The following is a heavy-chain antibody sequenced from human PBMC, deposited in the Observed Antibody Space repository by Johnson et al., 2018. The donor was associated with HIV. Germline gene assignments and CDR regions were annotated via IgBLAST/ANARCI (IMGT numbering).Heavy chain of an antibody. CDR1: GFSFSSYA. V-gene: IGHV3-66*01. CDR2: IYSGGST. D-gene: IGHD3-3*02. CDR3: ARCIFDAFDI. J-gene: IGHJ3*02. Sequence: VQLVESGGGVVQPGRSLRLSCVASGFSFSSYAMHWVRQAPGKGLEWVSLIYSGGSTYYADSVKGRFTISRDNSKNTLYLQMNTLRAEDTAVYYCARCIFDAFDIWGQGTMVTVSS.